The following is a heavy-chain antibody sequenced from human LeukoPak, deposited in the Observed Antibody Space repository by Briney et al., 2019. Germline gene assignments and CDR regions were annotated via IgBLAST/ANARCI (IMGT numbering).Heavy chain of an antibody. CDR2: ISGSGGST. Sequence: PGGSLRLSCAASGFTFSSYAMSWVRQAPGKGLEWVSAISGSGGSTYYADSVKGRFTISRDNAKNSLYLQMNSLRVEDTATYYCARWRGQQSEFDLWGQGTLVTVSS. V-gene: IGHV3-23*01. CDR1: GFTFSSYA. CDR3: ARWRGQQSEFDL. J-gene: IGHJ4*02. D-gene: IGHD5-24*01.